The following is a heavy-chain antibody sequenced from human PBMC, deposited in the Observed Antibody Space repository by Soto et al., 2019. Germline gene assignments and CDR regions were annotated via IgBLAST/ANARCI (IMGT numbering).Heavy chain of an antibody. Sequence: GGSLRLSCAASGFTFDTYAMHWVRQAPGKGLEWVAVISYDGSNQFYAGSVKGRFTVSRDNSKNTLYLQVNSLRNDDTAVYYCTRGLLTDFFDYWGQGALVTV. J-gene: IGHJ4*02. CDR2: ISYDGSNQ. CDR1: GFTFDTYA. V-gene: IGHV3-30-3*01. CDR3: TRGLLTDFFDY.